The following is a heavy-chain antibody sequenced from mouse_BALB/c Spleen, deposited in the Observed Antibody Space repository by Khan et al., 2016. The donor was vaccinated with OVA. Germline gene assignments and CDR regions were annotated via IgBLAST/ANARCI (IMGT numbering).Heavy chain of an antibody. CDR2: INTYTGEA. V-gene: IGHV9-1*02. D-gene: IGHD3-1*01. CDR1: GYTFINFG. CDR3: TRRTPDGSGSAWFAY. J-gene: IGHJ3*01. Sequence: QIQLVQSGPELKKPGETVKISCKASGYTFINFGMNWVKQAPGKDLKWMGWINTYTGEATYADDFTGRFAFSLESSASTAYLQINNLKNEDMATYFCTRRTPDGSGSAWFAYWGQGTLVTVSA.